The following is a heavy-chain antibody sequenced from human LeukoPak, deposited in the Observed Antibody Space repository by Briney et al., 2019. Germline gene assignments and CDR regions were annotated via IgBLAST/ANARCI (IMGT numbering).Heavy chain of an antibody. CDR1: SGSISSRNW. CDR3: ARIRGAGADFYYYYMDV. V-gene: IGHV4-4*02. Sequence: SGTLSLTCAVSSGSISSRNWWTWVRQPPGKGLEWIGEIFHSGSTNYNPSLKSRVTITIDKSKNQFSLNLSSVTAADTAVYYCARIRGAGADFYYYYMDVWGKGTTVTVSS. J-gene: IGHJ6*03. CDR2: IFHSGST.